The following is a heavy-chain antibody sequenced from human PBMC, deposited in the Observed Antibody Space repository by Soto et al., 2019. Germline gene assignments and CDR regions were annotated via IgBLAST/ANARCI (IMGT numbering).Heavy chain of an antibody. D-gene: IGHD3-22*01. Sequence: SETLSLTCAVYGGSFSGYYWSWIRQPPGKGLGWIGEINHSGSTNYNPSLKSRVTISVDTSKNQFSLKLSSVTAADTAVYYCARVVWGVVNTFDYWGQGTLVTVSS. V-gene: IGHV4-34*01. CDR2: INHSGST. CDR3: ARVVWGVVNTFDY. CDR1: GGSFSGYY. J-gene: IGHJ4*02.